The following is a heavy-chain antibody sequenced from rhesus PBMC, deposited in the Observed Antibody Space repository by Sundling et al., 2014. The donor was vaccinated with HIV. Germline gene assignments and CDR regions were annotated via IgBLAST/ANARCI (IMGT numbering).Heavy chain of an antibody. V-gene: IGHV2-174*02. CDR2: IYWDNNK. Sequence: QVTLKESGPALVKPTQTLTLTCTLSGFSLASSIMGVGWIRQPSRKTLEWLAHIYWDNNKTYSTSLKNRLTISKDTSKNQVFLTMTNMDPVDTATYYCARAYSWNYIFDYWGQGVLVTVSS. J-gene: IGHJ4*01. CDR3: ARAYSWNYIFDY. D-gene: IGHD1-1-1*01. CDR1: GFSLASSIMG.